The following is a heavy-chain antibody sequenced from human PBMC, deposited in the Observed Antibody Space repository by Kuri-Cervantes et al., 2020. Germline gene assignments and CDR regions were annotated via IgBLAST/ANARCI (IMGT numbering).Heavy chain of an antibody. D-gene: IGHD3-9*01. CDR3: ARVGPTMTGAYFDY. V-gene: IGHV3-66*02. CDR2: IYSGGST. CDR1: GFTVSSNY. Sequence: ETLSLTCAASGFTVSSNYMSWVRQAPGKGLEWVSVIYSGGSTYYADSVKGRFTISRDNSKNTLYLQMNSLRAEDTAVYYCARVGPTMTGAYFDYWGQGTLVTVSS. J-gene: IGHJ4*02.